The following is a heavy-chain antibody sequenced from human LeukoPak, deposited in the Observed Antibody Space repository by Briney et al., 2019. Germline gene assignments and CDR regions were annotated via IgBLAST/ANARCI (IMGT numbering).Heavy chain of an antibody. J-gene: IGHJ4*02. CDR2: IYYSGTT. CDR3: ARRGSGSRGDFDY. CDR1: GGSISASSYY. V-gene: IGHV4-39*01. D-gene: IGHD2-15*01. Sequence: SETLSLTCSVSGGSISASSYYWGWIRQPPGKGLEWIGTIYYSGTTYYNPFLKSRVTISVDTSKNQFSLKLTSVTAADTAVYYCARRGSGSRGDFDYWGQGTLVTVSS.